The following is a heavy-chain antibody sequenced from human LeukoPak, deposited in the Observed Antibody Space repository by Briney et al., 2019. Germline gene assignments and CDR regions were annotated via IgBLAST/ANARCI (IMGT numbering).Heavy chain of an antibody. D-gene: IGHD3-16*02. CDR2: ISGSGGST. J-gene: IGHJ4*02. CDR1: GFTFSSYA. V-gene: IGHV3-23*01. CDR3: ATSYDYVWGSYRLYFDY. Sequence: PGGSLRLSCAASGFTFSSYAMSWVRQAPGKGLEWVSAISGSGGSTYYADSVKGRFTISRDNSKNTLYLQMNSLRAEDTAVYYCATSYDYVWGSYRLYFDYWGQGTLVTVSS.